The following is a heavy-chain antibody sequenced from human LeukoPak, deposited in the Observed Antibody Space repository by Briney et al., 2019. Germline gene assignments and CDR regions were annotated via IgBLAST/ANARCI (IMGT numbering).Heavy chain of an antibody. CDR2: IKQDGSEK. J-gene: IGHJ3*02. CDR1: GFTFSIYW. CDR3: ARSDCSGGNCYSVRAFDI. V-gene: IGHV3-7*01. Sequence: GGSLGLSCAASGFTFSIYWMSWVRQAPGKGLEWVANIKQDGSEKYYVDSVKGRFTISRDNAMNSLYLQMNSLRAEDTAVYYCARSDCSGGNCYSVRAFDIWGQGTMVTVSS. D-gene: IGHD2-15*01.